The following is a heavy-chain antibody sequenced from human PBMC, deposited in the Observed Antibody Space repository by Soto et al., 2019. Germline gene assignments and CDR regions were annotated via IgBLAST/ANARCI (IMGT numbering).Heavy chain of an antibody. V-gene: IGHV4-61*01. CDR1: GDSVNTNSYY. D-gene: IGHD3-3*01. CDR2: IYFNGSA. J-gene: IGHJ3*02. CDR3: AREGYDFSAWYRNYDFDI. Sequence: SATXSLTCTVSGDSVNTNSYYWTWIRQSPGELPEWIGYIYFNGSAEYNPSLKSRVTISMDTSKNQFSLKLNSVTTEESAVYYCAREGYDFSAWYRNYDFDIWGQGTMVTVSS.